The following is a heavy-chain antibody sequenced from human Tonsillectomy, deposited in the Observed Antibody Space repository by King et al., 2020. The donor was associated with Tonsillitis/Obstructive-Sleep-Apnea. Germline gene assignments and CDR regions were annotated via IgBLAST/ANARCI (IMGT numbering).Heavy chain of an antibody. J-gene: IGHJ5*02. Sequence: QLQESGPGLVKPSETLSLTCTVSGGSISTTTYYWGWIRQPPGKGLEWIGSIYYDWSTYYNPSLKSRVTISVDTSRNQFSLKLSSVTAADTAVYYCATHRYYYNWFDPWGQGTLVSVSS. V-gene: IGHV4-39*01. D-gene: IGHD3-10*01. CDR3: ATHRYYYNWFDP. CDR1: GGSISTTTYY. CDR2: IYYDWST.